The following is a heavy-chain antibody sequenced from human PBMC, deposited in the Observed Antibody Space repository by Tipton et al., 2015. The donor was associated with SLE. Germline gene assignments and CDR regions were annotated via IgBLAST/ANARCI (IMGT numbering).Heavy chain of an antibody. J-gene: IGHJ3*02. CDR2: ISSSSSYI. D-gene: IGHD5-12*01. Sequence: SLRLSCAASGFTFSSYSMNWVRQAPGKGLEWVSSISSSSSYIYYADSVKGRFTISRDNAKNSLYLQMNSLRAEDTAVYYCARDGSGYDWGDAFDIWGQGTMVTVSS. CDR1: GFTFSSYS. CDR3: ARDGSGYDWGDAFDI. V-gene: IGHV3-21*03.